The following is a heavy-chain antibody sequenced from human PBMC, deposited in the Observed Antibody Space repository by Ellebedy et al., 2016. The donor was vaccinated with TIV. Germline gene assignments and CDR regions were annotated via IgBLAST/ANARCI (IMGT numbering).Heavy chain of an antibody. V-gene: IGHV3-30-3*01. Sequence: GGSLRLSCAASAFSFSTYAMHWVRQAPGKGLEWVSVISNDGVSKFYADSVKGRFTISRGNSDNTLYLQMDSLRAKDTAVYYCARDQFPQYYHDSTGHPRGYPLDMWGQGTMVTVSS. CDR3: ARDQFPQYYHDSTGHPRGYPLDM. J-gene: IGHJ3*02. D-gene: IGHD3-22*01. CDR1: AFSFSTYA. CDR2: ISNDGVSK.